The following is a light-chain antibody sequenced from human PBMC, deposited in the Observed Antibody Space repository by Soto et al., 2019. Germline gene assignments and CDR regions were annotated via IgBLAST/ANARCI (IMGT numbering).Light chain of an antibody. J-gene: IGKJ1*01. CDR2: KAS. CDR1: QSISSW. Sequence: DIQMTQSPSTLSASVGDSVTITCRASQSISSWLAWYQQKPGKAPKLLIYKASSLESGVPSRFSGSGSGTEFTLTISSLQPDDFATYYCKQYNSYWTFGQGTKVDIK. V-gene: IGKV1-5*03. CDR3: KQYNSYWT.